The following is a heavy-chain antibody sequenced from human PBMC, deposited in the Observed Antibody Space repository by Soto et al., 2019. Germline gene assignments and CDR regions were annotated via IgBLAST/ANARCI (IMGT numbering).Heavy chain of an antibody. J-gene: IGHJ6*02. Sequence: QVQLVESGGGVVQPGRSLRLSCAASGFIFSNYGMHWVRQAPGKGLEWLAVISNDGSNKNYADSVKGRFTISRDNSENMVYLQTNSLRPEDRAVYYCARYSSTTNYYYGMDVWSQGTTVTVSS. CDR1: GFIFSNYG. V-gene: IGHV3-30*03. D-gene: IGHD6-13*01. CDR2: ISNDGSNK. CDR3: ARYSSTTNYYYGMDV.